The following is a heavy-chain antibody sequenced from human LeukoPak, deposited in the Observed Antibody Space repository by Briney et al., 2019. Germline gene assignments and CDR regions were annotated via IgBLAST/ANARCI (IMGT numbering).Heavy chain of an antibody. V-gene: IGHV4-4*07. CDR1: GGSISSYY. D-gene: IGHD1-1*01. CDR3: ARDRGTQWNPLIDY. J-gene: IGHJ4*02. CDR2: IYSTGSA. Sequence: ASETLSLTCTVSGGSISSYYWSWIRQPAEKGLEWIGRIYSTGSANYNPSLKSRVTMSVDTSKNQFSLRLSSVTAADTAVYYCARDRGTQWNPLIDYWGQGTLVTVSS.